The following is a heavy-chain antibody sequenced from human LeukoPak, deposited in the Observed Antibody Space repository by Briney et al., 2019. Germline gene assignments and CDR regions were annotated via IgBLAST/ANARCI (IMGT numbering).Heavy chain of an antibody. Sequence: ASVKVSCKASGYTFTSYDISWVRQAPGQGLEWMGWISAYNGNTNYAQKLQGRVTMTTDTSTSTAYMELRSLRSDDTAVYYCARENSSGWYRRGAFDIWGQGTMVTVSS. CDR3: ARENSSGWYRRGAFDI. CDR1: GYTFTSYD. V-gene: IGHV1-18*01. D-gene: IGHD6-19*01. J-gene: IGHJ3*02. CDR2: ISAYNGNT.